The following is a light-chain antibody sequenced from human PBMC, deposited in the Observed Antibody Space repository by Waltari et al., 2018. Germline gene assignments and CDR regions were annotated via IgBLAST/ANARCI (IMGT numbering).Light chain of an antibody. CDR2: EDN. V-gene: IGLV6-57*03. Sequence: NFMLTQPHSASESPGKPVTISCTRSSGSIASNFVQWSQQRPGSAPTTVIYEDNQRPSGVPDRFSGSIDSSSNSASLTISGLKTEDEADYYCQSYDSSNHVVFGGGTKLTVL. J-gene: IGLJ2*01. CDR3: QSYDSSNHVV. CDR1: SGSIASNF.